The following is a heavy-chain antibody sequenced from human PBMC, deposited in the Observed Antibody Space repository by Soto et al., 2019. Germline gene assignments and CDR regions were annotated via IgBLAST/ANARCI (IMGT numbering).Heavy chain of an antibody. D-gene: IGHD2-2*01. CDR1: GFTFRSYA. CDR2: ISGSGGST. CDR3: AKVQWDIAEEPAVMFDY. V-gene: IGHV3-23*01. J-gene: IGHJ4*02. Sequence: GGSLRLSCAASGFTFRSYAMSWVRQAPGKGLAWVSVISGSGGSTYYADSVKGRFTISRDNSKNTLYLHVNSLRAEDTAVYYCAKVQWDIAEEPAVMFDYWGQGTLVTVSS.